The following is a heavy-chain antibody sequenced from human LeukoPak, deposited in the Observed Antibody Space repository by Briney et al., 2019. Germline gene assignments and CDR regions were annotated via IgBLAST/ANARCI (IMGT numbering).Heavy chain of an antibody. Sequence: GGSLRLSCTTSGVTFGDYAMNWVGQAPGKGLEWVSYISASRSNINYADSVKGRFTISRDNAKNSLYLQMNSLRAEDTAVYYCARGGAARPDYWGQGTLVTVSS. CDR2: ISASRSNI. CDR1: GVTFGDYA. J-gene: IGHJ4*02. D-gene: IGHD6-6*01. CDR3: ARGGAARPDY. V-gene: IGHV3-48*01.